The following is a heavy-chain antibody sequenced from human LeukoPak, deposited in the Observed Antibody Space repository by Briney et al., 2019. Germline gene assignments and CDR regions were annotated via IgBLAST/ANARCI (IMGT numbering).Heavy chain of an antibody. D-gene: IGHD2-2*02. J-gene: IGHJ6*02. CDR2: IYYSGTT. CDR1: GGSISSYY. CDR3: ARGSVRAVVVPAAIRAASGYYYGMDV. V-gene: IGHV4-59*12. Sequence: SETLSLTCTVSGGSISSYYWSWIRQPPGKGLEWIGYIYYSGTTNYNPSLKSRVTISVDTSKNQFSLKLSSVTAADTAVYYCARGSVRAVVVPAAIRAASGYYYGMDVWGQGTTVTVSS.